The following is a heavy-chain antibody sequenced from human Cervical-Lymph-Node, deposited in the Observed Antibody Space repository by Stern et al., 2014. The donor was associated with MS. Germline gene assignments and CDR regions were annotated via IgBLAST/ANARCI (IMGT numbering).Heavy chain of an antibody. J-gene: IGHJ6*02. CDR3: AKDISRYYGSGSYYPQHAPAVTPYGMDV. V-gene: IGHV3-9*01. CDR2: ISWNSGSI. D-gene: IGHD3-10*01. CDR1: GFTFDDYA. Sequence: EVQLLESGGGLVQPGRSLRLSCAASGFTFDDYAMHWVRQAPGKGLEWVSGISWNSGSIGYADSVKGRFTISRDNAKNSLYLQMNSLRAEDTALYSCAKDISRYYGSGSYYPQHAPAVTPYGMDVWGQGTTVTVSS.